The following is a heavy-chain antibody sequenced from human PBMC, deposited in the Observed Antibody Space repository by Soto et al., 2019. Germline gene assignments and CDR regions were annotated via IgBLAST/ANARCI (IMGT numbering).Heavy chain of an antibody. CDR3: ARDPITMVRGVRAPGAFDI. Sequence: ASVKVSCKASGYTFTNDFMHWVRQAPGQGLEWMGIINPSGSSTTYAQKFQGRVTITADESTSTAYMELSSLRSEDTAVYYCARDPITMVRGVRAPGAFDIWGQGTMVTVSS. V-gene: IGHV1-46*01. CDR1: GYTFTNDF. CDR2: INPSGSST. J-gene: IGHJ3*02. D-gene: IGHD3-10*01.